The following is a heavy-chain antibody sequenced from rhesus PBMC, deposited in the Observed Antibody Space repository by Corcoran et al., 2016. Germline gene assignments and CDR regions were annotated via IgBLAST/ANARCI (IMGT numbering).Heavy chain of an antibody. J-gene: IGHJ2*01. CDR3: AKLAWDWYFDL. CDR2: IDPSDSDT. CDR1: GYSFTSYW. V-gene: IGHV5-20*01. Sequence: EVQLVQSGAEVKRPGESLKISCKTSGYSFTSYWISWVRQMPGKGLEWMGAIDPSDSDTRYHPAFQGQVTISADKSISTAYLQGSRLKASDTATYYCAKLAWDWYFDLWGPGTPITISS. D-gene: IGHD1-38*01.